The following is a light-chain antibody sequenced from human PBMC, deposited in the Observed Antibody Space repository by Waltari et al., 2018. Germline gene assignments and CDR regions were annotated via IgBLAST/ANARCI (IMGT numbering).Light chain of an antibody. CDR3: QSFDSSLSASV. J-gene: IGLJ3*02. Sequence: QSVLTQPHSMSGAPGQKVTIPCTGGSSNFGAGYDVHWYQQFPGAAPKLPIFGNANRASGVPGRFSGSKSGTSASLAIAGLQSEDEAVYYCQSFDSSLSASVFGGGTKLTVL. CDR2: GNA. CDR1: SSNFGAGYD. V-gene: IGLV1-40*01.